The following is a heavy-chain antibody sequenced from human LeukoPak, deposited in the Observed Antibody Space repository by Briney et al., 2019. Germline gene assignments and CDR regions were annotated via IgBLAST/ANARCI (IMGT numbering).Heavy chain of an antibody. CDR3: TKDPLDY. CDR2: ISGSAGGT. J-gene: IGHJ4*02. V-gene: IGHV3-23*01. Sequence: GGSLRLSCVASGFTLSSYMMSWVRHAPGKGLEWVSGISGSAGGTFYSDSVRGRFTISRDGPKNTLYLQMNSLRVEDTAVYYCTKDPLDYWGQGTLVTVSS. CDR1: GFTLSSYM.